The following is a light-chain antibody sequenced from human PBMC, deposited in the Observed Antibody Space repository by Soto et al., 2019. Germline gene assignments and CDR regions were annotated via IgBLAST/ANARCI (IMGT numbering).Light chain of an antibody. V-gene: IGLV2-14*02. CDR2: EVV. CDR3: KSYAGSNTYV. J-gene: IGLJ1*01. CDR1: TDDIRSYKL. Sequence: QSVLTQPASVSGSLGQSITISCTGITDDIRSYKLVSWYQQYPGKAPKLIIYEVVQRPSGVPDRFSGSKSGNTASLTVSGLQAADEADYFCKSYAGSNTYVLGSGTKVTVL.